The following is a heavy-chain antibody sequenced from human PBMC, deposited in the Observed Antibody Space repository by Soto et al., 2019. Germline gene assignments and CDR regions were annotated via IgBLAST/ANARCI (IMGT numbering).Heavy chain of an antibody. Sequence: PGGSLRLSCAASGFTFSSYAMHWVRQAPGKGLEWVAVISYDGSNKYYADSVKGRFTISRDNSKNTLYLQMNSLRAEDTAVYYCAKVGRMDVWGQGTTVTVS. CDR2: ISYDGSNK. CDR1: GFTFSSYA. V-gene: IGHV3-30-3*01. J-gene: IGHJ6*02. CDR3: AKVGRMDV.